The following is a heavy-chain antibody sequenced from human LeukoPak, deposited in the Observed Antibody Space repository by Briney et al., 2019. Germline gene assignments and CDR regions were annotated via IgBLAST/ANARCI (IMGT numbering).Heavy chain of an antibody. D-gene: IGHD3-3*01. Sequence: SQTLSLTCTVSGGSISSGDYYWSWIRQPPGKGLEWIGEINHSGSTNYNPSLKSRVTISVDTSKNQFSLKLSSVTAADTAVYYCARANQYYDFWSGYLGSPYYFDYWGQGTLVTVSS. J-gene: IGHJ4*02. CDR3: ARANQYYDFWSGYLGSPYYFDY. CDR2: INHSGST. V-gene: IGHV4-30-4*08. CDR1: GGSISSGDYY.